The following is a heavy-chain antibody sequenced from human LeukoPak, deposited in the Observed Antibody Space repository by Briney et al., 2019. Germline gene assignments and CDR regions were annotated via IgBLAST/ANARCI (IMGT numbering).Heavy chain of an antibody. D-gene: IGHD6-13*01. CDR1: GYTFTGYY. CDR3: ARVSGSSWGGDFDY. CDR2: INPNSGGT. J-gene: IGHJ4*02. Sequence: ASVKVSCKASGYTFTGYYMHGVRQAPGQGLEWMGRINPNSGGTNYAQKFQGRVTMTRDTSISTAYMELSRLRSDDTAVYYCARVSGSSWGGDFDYWGQGTLVTVSS. V-gene: IGHV1-2*06.